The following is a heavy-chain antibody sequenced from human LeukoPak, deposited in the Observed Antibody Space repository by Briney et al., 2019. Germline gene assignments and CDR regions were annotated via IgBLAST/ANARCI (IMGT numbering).Heavy chain of an antibody. CDR1: GFTFGDYY. CDR2: ISSSGSTI. CDR3: ARDYPEYCSSTSCPVLY. V-gene: IGHV3-11*01. J-gene: IGHJ4*02. Sequence: PGGSLRLSCAASGFTFGDYYMSWIRQAPGKGLEWVSYISSSGSTIYYADSVKGRFTISRDNAKNSMYLQMNSLRAEDTAVYYCARDYPEYCSSTSCPVLYWGQGTLVTVSS. D-gene: IGHD2-2*01.